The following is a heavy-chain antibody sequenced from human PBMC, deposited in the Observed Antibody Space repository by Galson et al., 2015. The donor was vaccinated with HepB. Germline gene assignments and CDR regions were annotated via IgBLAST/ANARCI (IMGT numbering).Heavy chain of an antibody. V-gene: IGHV1-18*01. J-gene: IGHJ4*02. D-gene: IGHD2-8*01. CDR3: ARARYGTSPPDY. CDR2: ISGYNVNT. Sequence: SVKVSCKASGYTISSYFINWVRQAPGQGLEWMGWISGYNVNTNYAQKLQDRVTVTTDTSTSTAYMELRSLRSDDTAVYYCARARYGTSPPDYWGQGTLVTVSS. CDR1: GYTISSYF.